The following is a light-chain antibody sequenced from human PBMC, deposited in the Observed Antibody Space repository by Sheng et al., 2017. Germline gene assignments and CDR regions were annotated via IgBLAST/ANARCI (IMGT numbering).Light chain of an antibody. CDR3: QQSYSTPRTT. J-gene: IGKJ4*01. V-gene: IGKV1-39*01. CDR1: QSISSY. Sequence: DIQMTQSPSSLSASVGDRVTITCRASQSISSYLNWYQQKPGKAPKLLIYAASSLQSGVPSRFSGSGSGTDFTLTISSLQPEDFATYYCQQSYSTPRTTFGGGTEGGDQT. CDR2: AAS.